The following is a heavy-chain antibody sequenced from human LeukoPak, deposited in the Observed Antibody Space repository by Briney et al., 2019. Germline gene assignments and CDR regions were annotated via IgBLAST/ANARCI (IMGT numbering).Heavy chain of an antibody. CDR1: GYRLTNNW. CDR2: IYPGDSDT. J-gene: IGHJ4*02. V-gene: IGHV5-51*01. Sequence: GESLKISCKISGYRLTNNWIGWVRQVPGKGLEWMGIIYPGDSDTRYSPSFQGQVTISADKSISTAYLQWSSLKASDTAMYYCARHRDYVWGSYRYTVPFDYWGQGTLVTVSS. CDR3: ARHRDYVWGSYRYTVPFDY. D-gene: IGHD3-16*02.